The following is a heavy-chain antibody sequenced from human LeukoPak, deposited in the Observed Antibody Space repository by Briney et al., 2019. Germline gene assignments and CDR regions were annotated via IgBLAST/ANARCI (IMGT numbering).Heavy chain of an antibody. CDR1: GYTFTGYY. D-gene: IGHD2-2*01. CDR3: ARVISGYCSSTSCLGVGDY. CDR2: INPNSGGT. V-gene: IGHV1-2*02. Sequence: ASVKVSCKASGYTFTGYYMHWVRQAPGQGLEWMGWINPNSGGTNYAQKFQGRVTMTRDTSISTAYMELSRLRSDDTAVYYCARVISGYCSSTSCLGVGDYWGQGTLVTVSS. J-gene: IGHJ4*02.